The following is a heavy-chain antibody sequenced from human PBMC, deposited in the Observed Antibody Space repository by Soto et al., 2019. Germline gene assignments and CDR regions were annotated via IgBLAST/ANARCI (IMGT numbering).Heavy chain of an antibody. CDR1: GFTFSYYS. D-gene: IGHD2-2*01. CDR2: ISSGSDYI. J-gene: IGHJ4*02. V-gene: IGHV3-21*01. CDR3: ARLYCSSSSCYAGDY. Sequence: LRLSCAASGFTFSYYSMNWVRQAPGKGLEWVSSISSGSDYIYYADSVEGRFTISRDNAKNSLYLQINSLRAEDTAVYYCARLYCSSSSCYAGDYWGQGTLVTVSS.